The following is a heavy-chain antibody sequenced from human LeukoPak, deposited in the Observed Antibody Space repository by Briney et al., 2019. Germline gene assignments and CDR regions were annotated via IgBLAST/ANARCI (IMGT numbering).Heavy chain of an antibody. Sequence: GASVKVSCKASGGTFSSYAISWVRQAPGQGLEWMGRIIPILGIANYGQKFQGRVTITADKSTSTAYMELSSLRSEDTAVYYCARVKIPETYDYWGQGTLVTVSS. CDR2: IIPILGIA. J-gene: IGHJ4*02. CDR1: GGTFSSYA. D-gene: IGHD1-14*01. CDR3: ARVKIPETYDY. V-gene: IGHV1-69*04.